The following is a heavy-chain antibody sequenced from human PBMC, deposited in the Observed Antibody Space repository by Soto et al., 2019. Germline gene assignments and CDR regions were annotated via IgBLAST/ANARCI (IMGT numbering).Heavy chain of an antibody. V-gene: IGHV3-72*01. CDR1: GFTFSDHY. D-gene: IGHD1-1*01. Sequence: GGSLRLSCAASGFTFSDHYMDWVRQAPGKGLEWVGRTRNKANSYTTEYAASVKGRFTISRDDSKNSLYLQMNSLKTEDTAVYYCARELQNYYYYMDVWGKGTTVTVSS. CDR3: ARELQNYYYYMDV. J-gene: IGHJ6*03. CDR2: TRNKANSYTT.